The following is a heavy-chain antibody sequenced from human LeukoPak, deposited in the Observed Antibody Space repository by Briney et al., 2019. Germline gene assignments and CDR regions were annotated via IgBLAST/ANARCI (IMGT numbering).Heavy chain of an antibody. V-gene: IGHV3-21*01. CDR3: AREVKGSWWGSYYNSHDY. J-gene: IGHJ4*02. D-gene: IGHD3-10*01. CDR2: ISSSSSYI. CDR1: GFTFSSYS. Sequence: GGSLRLSCAASGFTFSSYSMNWVRQAPGKGLEWVSSISSSSSYIYYADSVKGRLTISRDNAKNSLYLQMNSLRAEDTAVYYCAREVKGSWWGSYYNSHDYWGQGTLVTVSS.